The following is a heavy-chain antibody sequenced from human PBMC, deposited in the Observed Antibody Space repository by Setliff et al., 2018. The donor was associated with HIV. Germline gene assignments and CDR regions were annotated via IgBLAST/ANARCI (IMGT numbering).Heavy chain of an antibody. CDR3: ARGHIFDWLLYGTYAFDF. Sequence: ASVKVSCKASGYTFTSYGVSWVRQAPGQGLEWMGIINPSGGSTSYAQKFQGRVTMTRDTSTSTVYMELTTLRSEDTAVYYCARGHIFDWLLYGTYAFDFWGQGTVVTVSS. D-gene: IGHD3-9*01. J-gene: IGHJ3*01. CDR2: INPSGGST. CDR1: GYTFTSYG. V-gene: IGHV1-46*01.